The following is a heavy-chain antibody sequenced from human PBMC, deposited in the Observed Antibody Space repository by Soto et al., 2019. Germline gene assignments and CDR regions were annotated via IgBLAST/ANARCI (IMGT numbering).Heavy chain of an antibody. J-gene: IGHJ3*02. CDR1: WFSVSTYY. CDR2: THSDGTT. Sequence: GGSLRLSCAASWFSVSTYYVTWVRQAPGKGLERVSITHSDGTTYYSNSVKGRFTTSRDSSKNTLYLQMISLRAEDTAIYYCARTRHGAFDIWGQGTMVTVSS. CDR3: ARTRHGAFDI. V-gene: IGHV3-53*01.